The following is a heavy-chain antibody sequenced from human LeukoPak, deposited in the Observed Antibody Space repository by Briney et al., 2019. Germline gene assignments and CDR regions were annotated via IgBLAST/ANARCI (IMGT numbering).Heavy chain of an antibody. CDR2: IKQDGSEK. J-gene: IGHJ4*02. Sequence: GGSLRLFCVVSGFTFSSYWMSRVRQAPGKGLEWVANIKQDGSEKYYVDSVKGRFTMSRDNAKNSLYLQMNSLRAEDTAVYYCARVQWELRGVGSYFEYWGQGALVTVSS. CDR1: GFTFSSYW. CDR3: ARVQWELRGVGSYFEY. V-gene: IGHV3-7*01. D-gene: IGHD1-26*01.